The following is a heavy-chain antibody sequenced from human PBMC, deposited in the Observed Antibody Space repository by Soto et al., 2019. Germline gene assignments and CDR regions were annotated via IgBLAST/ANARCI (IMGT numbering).Heavy chain of an antibody. V-gene: IGHV3-48*02. J-gene: IGHJ6*02. CDR2: ISSSSSTI. D-gene: IGHD3-22*01. Sequence: GGSLRLSCAASGFTFSSYSMNWVRQAPGKGLEWVSYISSSSSTIYYADSVKGRFTISRDNAKNSLYLQMNSLRDEDTAVYYCARGYYYDSSGRMAGETRYGMDVWGQGTTVTVSS. CDR3: ARGYYYDSSGRMAGETRYGMDV. CDR1: GFTFSSYS.